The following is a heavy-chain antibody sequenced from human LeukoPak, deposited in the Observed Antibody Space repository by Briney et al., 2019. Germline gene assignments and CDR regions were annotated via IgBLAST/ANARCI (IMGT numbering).Heavy chain of an antibody. V-gene: IGHV1-69*06. CDR1: GGTFSSYA. CDR3: GGGHYDYVWGSYRMIDY. CDR2: IIPIFGTA. D-gene: IGHD3-16*02. J-gene: IGHJ4*02. Sequence: GSSVKVSCKASGGTFSSYAISWVRQAPGQGLEWMGGIIPIFGTANYAQKFQGRVTITADKSTSTAYMELSSLRSEDTAVYYCGGGHYDYVWGSYRMIDYWGQATLVTVSS.